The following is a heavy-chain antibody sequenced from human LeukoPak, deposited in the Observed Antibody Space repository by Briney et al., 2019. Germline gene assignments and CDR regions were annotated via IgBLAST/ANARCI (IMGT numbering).Heavy chain of an antibody. Sequence: GGSLRLSCAASGFTVSSNYMSWVRQAPGKGLEWVSVIYSGGSTYYADSVKGRFTISRGNSKDTLYLQMNSLRAEDTAVYYCAKGQRGYSYPYYWGQGTLVTVSS. J-gene: IGHJ4*02. CDR1: GFTVSSNY. D-gene: IGHD5-18*01. CDR3: AKGQRGYSYPYY. CDR2: IYSGGST. V-gene: IGHV3-66*01.